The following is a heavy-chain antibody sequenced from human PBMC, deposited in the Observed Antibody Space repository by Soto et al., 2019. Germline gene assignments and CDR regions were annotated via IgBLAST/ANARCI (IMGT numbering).Heavy chain of an antibody. CDR2: ISYDGSNK. CDR3: AKDPSDSGRPTPDY. Sequence: PGGSLRLSCAASGFTFSSYGMHWVRQAPGKGLEWVAVISYDGSNKYYADSVKGRFTISRDNSKNTLYLQMNSLRAEDTAVYYCAKDPSDSGRPTPDYWGQGTLVTVAS. CDR1: GFTFSSYG. J-gene: IGHJ4*02. D-gene: IGHD1-26*01. V-gene: IGHV3-30*18.